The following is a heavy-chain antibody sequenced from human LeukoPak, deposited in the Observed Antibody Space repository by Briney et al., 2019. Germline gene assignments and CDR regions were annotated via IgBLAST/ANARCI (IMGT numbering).Heavy chain of an antibody. J-gene: IGHJ4*02. Sequence: GGSLRLSCAASGFTFSTYSMNWVRQAPGKGLEWVSSISSSNSYIYYADSMKGRLTISRDNAKNALYLQMNSLRAEDTAVYYYARGGLELDYWGQGTLVTVSS. CDR1: GFTFSTYS. CDR2: ISSSNSYI. D-gene: IGHD1-7*01. V-gene: IGHV3-21*01. CDR3: ARGGLELDY.